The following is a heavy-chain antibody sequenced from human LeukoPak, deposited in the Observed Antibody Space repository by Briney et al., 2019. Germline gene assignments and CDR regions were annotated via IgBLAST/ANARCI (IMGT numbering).Heavy chain of an antibody. CDR3: ARRPDWFDP. V-gene: IGHV4-59*08. CDR2: IYHSGST. J-gene: IGHJ5*02. Sequence: PSETLSLTCTVSGGSISSYYWSWIRQPPGKGLEWIGYIYHSGSTNYNPSLKSRVTISVDTSKNQFSLKLSSVTAADTAVYYCARRPDWFDPWGQGTLVTVSS. CDR1: GGSISSYY.